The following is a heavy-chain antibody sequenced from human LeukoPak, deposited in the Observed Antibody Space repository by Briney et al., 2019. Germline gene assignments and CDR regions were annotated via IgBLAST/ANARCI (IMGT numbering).Heavy chain of an antibody. D-gene: IGHD1-26*01. CDR1: GGSISSYY. J-gene: IGHJ6*02. CDR2: VYYSGRT. V-gene: IGHV4-59*01. CDR3: ARTFSESYYYYGMDV. Sequence: SETLSLTCSVSGGSISSYYWSWIRQPPGKGLEWIGYVYYSGRTNYNPSLKSRVTISVATSKTQFSLKLSSVTAADTAVYSCARTFSESYYYYGMDVWGQGTTVTVSS.